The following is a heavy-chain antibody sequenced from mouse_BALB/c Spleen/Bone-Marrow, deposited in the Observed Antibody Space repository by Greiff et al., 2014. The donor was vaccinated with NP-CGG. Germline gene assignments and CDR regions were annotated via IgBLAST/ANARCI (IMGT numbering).Heavy chain of an antibody. CDR2: IDPANGNT. D-gene: IGHD2-10*01. J-gene: IGHJ4*01. CDR3: ARAYYGNYPYAMDY. V-gene: IGHV14-3*02. Sequence: EVQLQQSGAELVKPGASVKLSCTASGFNIKDTYMHWVKQRPEQGLEWIGRIDPANGNTKYDPKFQGKATITADTSSNTAYLQLSSLTSGDTAVYFCARAYYGNYPYAMDYWGQGTSVTVSS. CDR1: GFNIKDTY.